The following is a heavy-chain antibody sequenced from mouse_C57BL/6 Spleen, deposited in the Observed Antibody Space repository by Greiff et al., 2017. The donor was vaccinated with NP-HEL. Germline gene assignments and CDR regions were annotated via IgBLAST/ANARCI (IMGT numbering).Heavy chain of an antibody. Sequence: QVQLQQPGAELVMPGASVKLSCKASGYTFTSYWMHWVKQRPGQGLEWIGEIDPSDSYTNYNQQFKGKSTLTVDKSSSTAYMQLSSLTSEDSAVYYCARNDYGYVMDYWGQGTSVTVSS. J-gene: IGHJ4*01. D-gene: IGHD2-2*01. CDR3: ARNDYGYVMDY. CDR2: IDPSDSYT. V-gene: IGHV1-69*01. CDR1: GYTFTSYW.